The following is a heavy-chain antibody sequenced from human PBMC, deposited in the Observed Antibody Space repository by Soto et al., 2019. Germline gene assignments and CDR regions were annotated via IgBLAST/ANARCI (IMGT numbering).Heavy chain of an antibody. V-gene: IGHV4-39*01. D-gene: IGHD2-2*01. CDR1: GGSISSSSYY. CDR3: ARLYGYCIRNSCHGHYAMDV. J-gene: IGHJ6*02. CDR2: IYSSGST. Sequence: SETLSLTCTVSGGSISSSSYYWGWIRQPPGKGLEWIGSIYSSGSTYYNPSLNSRVTVSVDTSKNQFSLKVTSVTAADTAVYYCARLYGYCIRNSCHGHYAMDVWGQGTTVTVSS.